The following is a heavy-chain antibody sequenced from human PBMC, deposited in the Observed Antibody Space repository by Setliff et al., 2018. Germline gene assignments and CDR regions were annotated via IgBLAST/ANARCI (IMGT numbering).Heavy chain of an antibody. J-gene: IGHJ2*01. Sequence: PGGSLRLSCAASGFTFSTHSMNWVRQAPGKGLEWVSSITRSSTYYADSVKGRCTISRGNSKNTLYLQMNSLRPEDTAVYFCSSCYDSSGYYRYWYFDLWGRGTLVTVSS. CDR2: ITRSST. CDR1: GFTFSTHS. D-gene: IGHD3-22*01. CDR3: SSCYDSSGYYRYWYFDL. V-gene: IGHV3-21*04.